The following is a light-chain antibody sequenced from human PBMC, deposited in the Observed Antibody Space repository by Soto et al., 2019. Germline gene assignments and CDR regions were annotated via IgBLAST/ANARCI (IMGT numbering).Light chain of an antibody. V-gene: IGKV3-15*01. CDR3: QKYNGWPRT. Sequence: DIVMTQSPSTLSLSAGDGATISCRASQSISIYLAWYQQKPGQAPRLLIYAASTRATGVPDRFSGSGSGTEFTLTISSLQSEDFAAYYCQKYNGWPRTCGQGTKVDIK. J-gene: IGKJ1*01. CDR2: AAS. CDR1: QSISIY.